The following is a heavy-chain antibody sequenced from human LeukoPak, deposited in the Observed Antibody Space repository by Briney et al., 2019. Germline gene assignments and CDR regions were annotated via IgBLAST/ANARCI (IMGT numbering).Heavy chain of an antibody. Sequence: PSETLSITCTVSGDSISSDSDYWGWVRQPPGKGLEWIGEIYHSGSTNYNPSLKSRVTISVDKSKNQFSLKLSSVTAADTAVYYCARVGQQLVTFDYWGQGNLVTVSS. CDR1: GDSISSDSDY. V-gene: IGHV4-39*07. CDR2: IYHSGST. CDR3: ARVGQQLVTFDY. D-gene: IGHD6-13*01. J-gene: IGHJ4*02.